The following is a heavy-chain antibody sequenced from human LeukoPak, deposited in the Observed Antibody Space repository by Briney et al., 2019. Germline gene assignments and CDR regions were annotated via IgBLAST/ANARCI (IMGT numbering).Heavy chain of an antibody. CDR1: GFTFSDYY. J-gene: IGHJ6*02. V-gene: IGHV3-11*04. CDR2: ISSSGSTI. CDR3: ARWSHEHGNMAQAGMDV. D-gene: IGHD2/OR15-2a*01. Sequence: GGSLRLSCAASGFTFSDYYMTWIRQAPGKGLEWVSYISSSGSTIYYADSVKGRFTISRDNAKNSLYLQMNSLRAEDTAVYYCARWSHEHGNMAQAGMDVWGQGTTVTVSS.